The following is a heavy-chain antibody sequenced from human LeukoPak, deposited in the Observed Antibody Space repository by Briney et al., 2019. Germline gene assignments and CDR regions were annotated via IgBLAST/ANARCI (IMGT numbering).Heavy chain of an antibody. V-gene: IGHV1-46*01. CDR1: GYTFTSYG. J-gene: IGHJ4*02. CDR2: INPNGGST. D-gene: IGHD1-26*01. Sequence: ASVKVSCKASGYTFTSYGISWVRQAPGQGPEWMGVINPNGGSTSYSQKFHARVTMTEDTSTSTIYMELRSLRSDDTAVYYCARDHSGEGSTPGLYWGQGTLVTVSS. CDR3: ARDHSGEGSTPGLY.